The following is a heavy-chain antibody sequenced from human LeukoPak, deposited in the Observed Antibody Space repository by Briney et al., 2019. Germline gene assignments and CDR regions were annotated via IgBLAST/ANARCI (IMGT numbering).Heavy chain of an antibody. CDR3: ARDLDYGGSPARE. D-gene: IGHD4-23*01. Sequence: ASVKVSCKASGGTFSSYAISWVRQAPGQGLEGRGGIIPILGTANYAQKFQGRVTIPADESASTAYMEPSSLRPEDTAVYYCARDLDYGGSPAREWGQGTLVTVSS. CDR1: GGTFSSYA. J-gene: IGHJ4*02. V-gene: IGHV1-69*13. CDR2: IIPILGTA.